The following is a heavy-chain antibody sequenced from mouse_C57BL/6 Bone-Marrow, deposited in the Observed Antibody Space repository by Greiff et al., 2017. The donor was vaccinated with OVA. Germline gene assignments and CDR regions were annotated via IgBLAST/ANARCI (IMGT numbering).Heavy chain of an antibody. CDR1: GYAFSSSW. V-gene: IGHV1-82*01. J-gene: IGHJ4*01. D-gene: IGHD1-1*01. Sequence: QVQLQQSGPELVKPGASVKLSCKASGYAFSSSWMNWVKQRPGKGLAWIGRIYPGDGDTNYNGKFKGKATLTADKSSSTAYMQLSSLTSEDSAFYFGAREKDYYVSSNDAKDYWGQGTSGTVSS. CDR2: IYPGDGDT. CDR3: AREKDYYVSSNDAKDY.